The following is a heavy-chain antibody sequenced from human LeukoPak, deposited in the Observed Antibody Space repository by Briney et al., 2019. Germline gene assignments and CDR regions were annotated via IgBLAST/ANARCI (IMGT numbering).Heavy chain of an antibody. Sequence: GGSLRLSCAASGFTFNTYTMNWVRQAPGKGLEWVSSITASSTAIYSTDSVKGRFTISRDNAKNFLYLQMNSLRAEDTAVYYCARTYYDILTGYNPYFDYWGQGILVTVSS. CDR3: ARTYYDILTGYNPYFDY. CDR1: GFTFNTYT. D-gene: IGHD3-9*01. CDR2: ITASSTAI. J-gene: IGHJ4*02. V-gene: IGHV3-21*01.